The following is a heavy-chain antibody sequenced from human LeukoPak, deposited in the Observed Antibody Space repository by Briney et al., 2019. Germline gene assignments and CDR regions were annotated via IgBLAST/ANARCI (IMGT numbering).Heavy chain of an antibody. CDR1: GFTFSDDW. CDR2: IKSDGSST. CDR3: ARGTGNYYGY. D-gene: IGHD3/OR15-3a*01. Sequence: GGSLRLSCAASGFTFSDDWMHWVRQAPGKGLVWVSRIKSDGSSTSYADSVKGRFTITRDSAKNTLYLQMNSLRAEDTAVYYCARGTGNYYGYWGQGTLVTVSS. J-gene: IGHJ4*02. V-gene: IGHV3-74*01.